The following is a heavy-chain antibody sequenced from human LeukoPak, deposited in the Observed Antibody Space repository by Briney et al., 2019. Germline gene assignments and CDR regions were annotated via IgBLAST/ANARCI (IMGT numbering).Heavy chain of an antibody. Sequence: ASVKVSCRASGYTFTGYYMHWVRQAPGQGLEWMGWINPNSGGTNYAQKFQGRVTITRDTSISSAYMELSRLRSDDTAVYYCARGLYSSSWIDYWGQGTLVTVSS. CDR1: GYTFTGYY. J-gene: IGHJ4*02. CDR2: INPNSGGT. V-gene: IGHV1-2*02. CDR3: ARGLYSSSWIDY. D-gene: IGHD6-13*01.